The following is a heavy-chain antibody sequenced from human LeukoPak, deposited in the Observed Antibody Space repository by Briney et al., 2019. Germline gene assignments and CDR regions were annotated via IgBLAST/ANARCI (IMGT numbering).Heavy chain of an antibody. CDR3: ARLLDNDSSGDPDTFDI. J-gene: IGHJ3*02. CDR1: GGFISRHF. Sequence: SETLSLTCSVSGGFISRHFWSWIRQPPGRGLEWIAFIHYNGRTKYNPSLQSRVTISRDTSDNNFSLKLTSVTAADTAVYYCARLLDNDSSGDPDTFDIWGQGTVVTVSS. CDR2: IHYNGRT. D-gene: IGHD3-22*01. V-gene: IGHV4-59*11.